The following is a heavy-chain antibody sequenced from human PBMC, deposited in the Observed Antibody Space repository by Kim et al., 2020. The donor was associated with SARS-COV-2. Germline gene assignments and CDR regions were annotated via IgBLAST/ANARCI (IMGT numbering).Heavy chain of an antibody. CDR1: GGTFSSYA. D-gene: IGHD3-22*01. J-gene: IGHJ3*02. V-gene: IGHV1-69*13. Sequence: SVKVSCKASGGTFSSYAISWVRQAPGQGLEWMGGVIPIFGTANYAQKFQGRVTITADESTSTAYMELSSMRSEETAVYYCAREGPMIVVVIPYAFDIWGQGTMVTVSS. CDR2: VIPIFGTA. CDR3: AREGPMIVVVIPYAFDI.